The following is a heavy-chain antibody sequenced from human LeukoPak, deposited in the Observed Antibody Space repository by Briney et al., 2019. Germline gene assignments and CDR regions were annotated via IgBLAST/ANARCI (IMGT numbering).Heavy chain of an antibody. CDR3: ARDGSDCSGGSCYSFDY. CDR2: INHSGST. J-gene: IGHJ4*02. Sequence: PSETLSLTCAVYGGSFSGYYWSWIRQPPGKGLEWTGEINHSGSTNYNPSLKSRVTISVDTSKNQFSLKLSSVTAADTAVYYCARDGSDCSGGSCYSFDYWGQGTLVTVSS. D-gene: IGHD2-15*01. CDR1: GGSFSGYY. V-gene: IGHV4-34*01.